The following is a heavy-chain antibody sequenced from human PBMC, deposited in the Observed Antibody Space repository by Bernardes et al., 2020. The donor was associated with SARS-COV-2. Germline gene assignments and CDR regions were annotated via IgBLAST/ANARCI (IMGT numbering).Heavy chain of an antibody. J-gene: IGHJ5*01. CDR3: ARSHGFHSSGWYADS. CDR1: GYYFINYW. CDR2: IYPGDSDP. V-gene: IGHV5-51*01. D-gene: IGHD6-19*01. Sequence: GESLKISCKGSGYYFINYWIGWVRQMPGKGLEWMGFIYPGDSDPTYSPSFRGQVTISADKSTSTAYLQWSSLRASDTAIYYCARSHGFHSSGWYADSWGQGTLVTVSS.